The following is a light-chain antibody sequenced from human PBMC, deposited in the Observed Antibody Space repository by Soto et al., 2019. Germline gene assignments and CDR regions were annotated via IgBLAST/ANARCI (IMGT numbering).Light chain of an antibody. Sequence: QSALTQAASVSGSPGQSISISCTGTSSDVGSYNLVSWYQQHPGKAPKLMIYEVSKRPSGVSNRFSGSKSGNTASLTISGLQAEDEADYYCCSYAGSSTLYVFGTGTKVTV. CDR3: CSYAGSSTLYV. CDR1: SSDVGSYNL. V-gene: IGLV2-23*02. J-gene: IGLJ1*01. CDR2: EVS.